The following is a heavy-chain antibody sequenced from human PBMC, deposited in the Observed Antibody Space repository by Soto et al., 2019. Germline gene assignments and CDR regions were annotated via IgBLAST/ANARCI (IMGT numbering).Heavy chain of an antibody. CDR1: GYTFSNHD. V-gene: IGHV1-18*01. CDR3: ARGVDTSGCSVGDAFDI. J-gene: IGHJ3*02. Sequence: ASVKVSCKTSGYTFSNHDLSWVRQAPGQGLEWMGLISAYNGDTKYTQKIQGRVTMTTDTSTTTAYLELRSLRSDDTAVYYCARGVDTSGCSVGDAFDIWGQGTMVTVSS. D-gene: IGHD3-22*01. CDR2: ISAYNGDT.